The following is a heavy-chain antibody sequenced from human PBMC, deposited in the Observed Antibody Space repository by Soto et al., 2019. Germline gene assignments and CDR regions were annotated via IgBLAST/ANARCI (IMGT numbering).Heavy chain of an antibody. CDR3: ARDPRAVASTWGSGY. CDR1: GGTFSSYT. CDR2: IIPILGIA. D-gene: IGHD6-19*01. V-gene: IGHV1-69*08. J-gene: IGHJ4*02. Sequence: QVQLVQSGAEVKKPGSSVKVSCKASGGTFSSYTISWVRQAPGQGLEWMGRIIPILGIANYAQKFQGRVTITADKSTSTAYMELSSLRSEDTAVYYCARDPRAVASTWGSGYWGQGTLVTVSS.